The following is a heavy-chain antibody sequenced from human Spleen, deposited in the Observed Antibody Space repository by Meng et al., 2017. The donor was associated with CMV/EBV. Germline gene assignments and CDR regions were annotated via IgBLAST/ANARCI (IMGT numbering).Heavy chain of an antibody. V-gene: IGHV4-39*07. CDR1: GGSISSTSYY. CDR3: ARLVFGVALIDY. J-gene: IGHJ4*02. CDR2: IYYSGST. D-gene: IGHD3-3*01. Sequence: SETLSLTCTVSGGSISSTSYYWGWIRQPPGKGLEWIGNIYYSGSTYYSLSLKSRVTISVDRSKNQFSLKLSSVTAADTAVYYCARLVFGVALIDYWGQGTLVTVSS.